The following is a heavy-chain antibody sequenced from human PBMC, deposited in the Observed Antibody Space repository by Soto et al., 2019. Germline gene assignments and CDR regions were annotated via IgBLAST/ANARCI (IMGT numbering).Heavy chain of an antibody. Sequence: ASVKVSCKASGYTFTSYGISWVRQAPGQGLEWMGWIRAYNGNTNYAQKLQGRVTMTTDTSTSTAYMELRSLRSDDTAVYYCASGELRFLEWFPFSYYFYGMDVWGQGTTVNVSS. D-gene: IGHD3-3*01. CDR1: GYTFTSYG. J-gene: IGHJ6*02. CDR2: IRAYNGNT. CDR3: ASGELRFLEWFPFSYYFYGMDV. V-gene: IGHV1-18*04.